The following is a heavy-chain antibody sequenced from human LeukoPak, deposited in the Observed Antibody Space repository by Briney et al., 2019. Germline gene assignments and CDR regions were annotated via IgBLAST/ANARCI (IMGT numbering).Heavy chain of an antibody. CDR3: AREVGIAARPFDY. D-gene: IGHD6-6*01. CDR2: IYYSGST. V-gene: IGHV4-59*01. CDR1: GGSISSYY. J-gene: IGHJ4*02. Sequence: SETLSLTCTVSGGSISSYYWSWIRQPPGKGLEWIGYIYYSGSTNYNPSLKSRVTISVDTSKNQFSLKLSSVTAADTAVYYCAREVGIAARPFDYWGQGTLVTVSS.